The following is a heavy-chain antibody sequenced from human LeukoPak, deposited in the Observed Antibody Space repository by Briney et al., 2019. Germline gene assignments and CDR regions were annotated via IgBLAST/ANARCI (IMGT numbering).Heavy chain of an antibody. CDR2: ISWDGGST. CDR1: GFTFDDYT. CDR3: ARLEHDHGDSVYRASDI. D-gene: IGHD4-17*01. Sequence: QTGGSLRLSCAASGFTFDDYTMHWVRQAPGKGLEWVSLISWDGGSTYYADSVKGRFTISRDNSKNTLYLQMNSLRAEDTAVYYCARLEHDHGDSVYRASDIWGQGTMVTVSS. J-gene: IGHJ3*02. V-gene: IGHV3-43*01.